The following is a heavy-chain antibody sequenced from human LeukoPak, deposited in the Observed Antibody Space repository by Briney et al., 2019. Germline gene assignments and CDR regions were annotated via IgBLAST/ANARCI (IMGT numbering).Heavy chain of an antibody. CDR3: AKVDRGDYSSSPVPYYNYYMNV. CDR1: GFTFRYYS. D-gene: IGHD6-13*01. J-gene: IGHJ6*03. Sequence: GGSLRLSCAASGFTFRYYSMNWVRQAPGRGLEWVSCISSSSSLIFYSDSVRGRFTISRDNAKNLLYLHMNSLRVEDTAVYYCAKVDRGDYSSSPVPYYNYYMNVWGKGTTVTVSS. CDR2: ISSSSSLI. V-gene: IGHV3-21*01.